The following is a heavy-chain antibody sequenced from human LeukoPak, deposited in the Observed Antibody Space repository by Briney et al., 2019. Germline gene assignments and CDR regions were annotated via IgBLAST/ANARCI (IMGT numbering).Heavy chain of an antibody. CDR3: ARGIVVVVAATANWFDP. D-gene: IGHD2-15*01. Sequence: GASVKASCKASGYTFTSYAMNWVRQAPGQGLEWMGWINTNTGNPTYAQGFTGRFVFSLDTSVSTAYLQISSLKAEDTAVYYCARGIVVVVAATANWFDPWGQGTLVTVSS. CDR1: GYTFTSYA. V-gene: IGHV7-4-1*02. J-gene: IGHJ5*02. CDR2: INTNTGNP.